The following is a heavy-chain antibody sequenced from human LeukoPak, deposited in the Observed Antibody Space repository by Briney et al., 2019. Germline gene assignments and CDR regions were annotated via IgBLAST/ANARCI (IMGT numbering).Heavy chain of an antibody. Sequence: SETLSLTCTASGGSISSGNYYWTWIRQPAGKGLEWIGHIFTSGSTNYNPSLKSRVTISVDTSKNQFSLKLSSVTAADTAVYYCARDIVVVPAAIRSRGWFDPWGQGTLVTVSS. V-gene: IGHV4-61*09. CDR2: IFTSGST. CDR3: ARDIVVVPAAIRSRGWFDP. J-gene: IGHJ5*02. D-gene: IGHD2-2*02. CDR1: GGSISSGNYY.